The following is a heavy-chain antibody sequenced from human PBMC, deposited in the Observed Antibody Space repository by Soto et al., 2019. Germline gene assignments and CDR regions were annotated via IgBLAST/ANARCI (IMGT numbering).Heavy chain of an antibody. J-gene: IGHJ4*02. V-gene: IGHV1-69*02. CDR1: GGTFSSYT. D-gene: IGHD1-1*01. Sequence: SVKVSCKASGGTFSSYTISWVRQAPGQGLEWMGRIIPILGIANYAQKFQGRVTITADKSTSTAYMELSSLRSEDTAVYYCARASETTGTTSKMGVFDYWGQGTLVTVSS. CDR3: ARASETTGTTSKMGVFDY. CDR2: IIPILGIA.